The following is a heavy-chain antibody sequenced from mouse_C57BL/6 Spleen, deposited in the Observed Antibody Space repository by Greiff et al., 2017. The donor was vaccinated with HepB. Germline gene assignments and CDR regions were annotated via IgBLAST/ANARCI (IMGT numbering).Heavy chain of an antibody. J-gene: IGHJ2*01. D-gene: IGHD1-1*01. CDR3: ARSKYYGSSLYYFDY. Sequence: QVQLQQPGAELVKPGASVKLSCKASGYTFTSYWMHWVKQRPGQGLEWIGMIHPNSGSTNYNEKFKSKATLTVDKSSSTAYMQLSSLTSEDSAVYYCARSKYYGSSLYYFDYWGQGTTLTVSS. CDR1: GYTFTSYW. CDR2: IHPNSGST. V-gene: IGHV1-64*01.